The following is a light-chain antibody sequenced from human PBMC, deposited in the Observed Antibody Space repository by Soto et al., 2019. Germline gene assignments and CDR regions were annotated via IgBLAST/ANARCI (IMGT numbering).Light chain of an antibody. J-gene: IGLJ1*01. V-gene: IGLV2-23*02. CDR1: SSDVGSYNY. CDR3: CSYAGTTIPYV. CDR2: EVN. Sequence: QSVLTQPASVSGSPGQSITISCTGTSSDVGSYNYVSWFQHHPGKAPKLIIYEVNKRPSGISDRFSGSKSGNTASLTISGFQAEDEADYYCCSYAGTTIPYVFGTGTKVTVL.